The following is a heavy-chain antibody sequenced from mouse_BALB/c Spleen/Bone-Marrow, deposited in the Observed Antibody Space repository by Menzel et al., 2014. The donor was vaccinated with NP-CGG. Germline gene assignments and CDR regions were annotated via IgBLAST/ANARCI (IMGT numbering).Heavy chain of an antibody. CDR3: SRDYGTGAMDY. Sequence: QVQLQQSGPGLVAPSQSLAITCTVSGFSLTGYGVKWVRQPPGKGLEWLGEIWGDGSTDYNSALKSRLSISKDNSKSQVFLKMNSLQTDDTARYYCSRDYGTGAMDYWGQGTSVTVSS. V-gene: IGHV2-6-7*01. D-gene: IGHD1-1*01. CDR2: IWGDGST. CDR1: GFSLTGYG. J-gene: IGHJ4*01.